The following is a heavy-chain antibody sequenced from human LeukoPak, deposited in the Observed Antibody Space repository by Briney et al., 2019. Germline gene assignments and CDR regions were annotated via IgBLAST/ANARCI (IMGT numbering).Heavy chain of an antibody. CDR3: ARLRNAFDI. V-gene: IGHV4-59*08. CDR1: GGSISSYY. Sequence: PSETLSLTCTVSGGSISSYYWSWIRQPPGKGLVWIGYIYYSGSTNYNPSLKSRVTISVDTSKNQFSLKLSSVTAADTAVYYCARLRNAFDIWGQGTMVTVSS. CDR2: IYYSGST. J-gene: IGHJ3*02.